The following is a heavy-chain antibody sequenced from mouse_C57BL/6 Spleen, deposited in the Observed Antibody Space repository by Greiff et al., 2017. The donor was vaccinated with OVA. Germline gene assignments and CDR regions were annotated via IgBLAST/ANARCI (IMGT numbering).Heavy chain of an antibody. CDR1: GYTFTSYW. CDR2: IDPSDSAT. Sequence: VQLQQPGAELVRPGSSVKLSCKASGYTFTSYWMHWVKQRPIQGLEWIGNIDPSDSATHYNQKFKDKATLTVDKSSSTAYMQLSSLTSEDSAVYYCAREDYGSSYWYFDVWGTGTTVTVAS. CDR3: AREDYGSSYWYFDV. V-gene: IGHV1-52*01. J-gene: IGHJ1*03. D-gene: IGHD1-1*01.